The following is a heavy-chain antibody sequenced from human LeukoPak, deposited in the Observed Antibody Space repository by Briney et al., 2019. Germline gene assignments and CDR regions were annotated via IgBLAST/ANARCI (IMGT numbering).Heavy chain of an antibody. CDR3: ARVVRGVNICTQY. D-gene: IGHD3-10*01. CDR1: GYTLISYG. CDR2: ISAYNGNT. V-gene: IGHV1-18*01. Sequence: ASVKVSCKDSGYTLISYGMSWVRQAPGQGLEWMGWISAYNGNTNYAQKLQGRVTMTTDTSTSTAYMELRSLRSDDTAEYYFARVVRGVNICTQYWRQGTLVTVSS. J-gene: IGHJ4*02.